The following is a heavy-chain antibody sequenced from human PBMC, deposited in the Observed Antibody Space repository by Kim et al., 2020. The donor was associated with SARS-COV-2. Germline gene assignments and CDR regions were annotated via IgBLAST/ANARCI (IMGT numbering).Heavy chain of an antibody. D-gene: IGHD2-2*01. Sequence: SVKVSCKASGGTFSSYAISWVRQAPGQGLEWMGRIIPILGIANYAQKFQGRVTITADKSTSTAYMELSSLRSEDTAVYYCARDKREGGQIVVVPAAPLYYYYYMDVWGKGTTVTVSS. CDR1: GGTFSSYA. CDR2: IIPILGIA. CDR3: ARDKREGGQIVVVPAAPLYYYYYMDV. J-gene: IGHJ6*03. V-gene: IGHV1-69*04.